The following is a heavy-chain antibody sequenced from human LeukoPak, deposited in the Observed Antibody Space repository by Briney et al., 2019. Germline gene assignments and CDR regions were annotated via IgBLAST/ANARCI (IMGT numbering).Heavy chain of an antibody. CDR2: IYSGGST. D-gene: IGHD3-10*01. CDR1: GFTVSSIY. V-gene: IGHV3-66*01. J-gene: IGHJ4*02. CDR3: ARVDYSNSGSYPPHFDH. Sequence: PGGSLRLSCAASGFTVSSIYMSWVRQAPGKGLEWVSVIYSGGSTYYADSVKGRFAISRDNSKNTLYLQMNSLRAEDTAVYYCARVDYSNSGSYPPHFDHWGQGTLATVSS.